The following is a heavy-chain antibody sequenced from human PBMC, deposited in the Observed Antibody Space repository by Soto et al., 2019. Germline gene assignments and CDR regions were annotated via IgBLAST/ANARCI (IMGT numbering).Heavy chain of an antibody. V-gene: IGHV3-30*18. J-gene: IGHJ3*02. CDR3: AKGQQWLVLGYAFDI. Sequence: GGSLRLSCAASGFTFSSYGMHWVRQAPGKGLEWVAVISYDGSNKYYADSVKGRFTISRDNSKNTLYLQMNSLRAEDTAVYYCAKGQQWLVLGYAFDIWGQGTMVTVSS. CDR2: ISYDGSNK. D-gene: IGHD6-19*01. CDR1: GFTFSSYG.